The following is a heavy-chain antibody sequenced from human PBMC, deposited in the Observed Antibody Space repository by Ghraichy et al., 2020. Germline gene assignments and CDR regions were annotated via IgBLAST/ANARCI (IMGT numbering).Heavy chain of an antibody. D-gene: IGHD2-21*02. CDR3: ARDQKPSDSFSWYFDL. J-gene: IGHJ2*01. Sequence: ESLNISCAVSGGSISSYYWSWIRQPAGKGLEWIGRIYTSGSTNYNPSLKSRVTMSLDTSKNHFSLHLTSVTSADTAVYYCARDQKPSDSFSWYFDLCGRGTLVTVSS. CDR1: GGSISSYY. V-gene: IGHV4-4*07. CDR2: IYTSGST.